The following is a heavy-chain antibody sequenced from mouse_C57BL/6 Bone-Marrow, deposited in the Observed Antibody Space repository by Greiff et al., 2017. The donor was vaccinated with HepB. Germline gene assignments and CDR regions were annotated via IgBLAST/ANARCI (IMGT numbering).Heavy chain of an antibody. CDR3: ARRDYGNHYYAMDY. Sequence: QVQLQQSGAELARPGASVKLSCKASGYTFTSYGISWVKQRTGQGLEWIGEIYPRSGNTYYNEKFKGKATLTADKSSSTAYMELRSPTSEDSAVYFCARRDYGNHYYAMDYWGQGTSVTVSS. CDR2: IYPRSGNT. D-gene: IGHD2-1*01. J-gene: IGHJ4*01. V-gene: IGHV1-81*01. CDR1: GYTFTSYG.